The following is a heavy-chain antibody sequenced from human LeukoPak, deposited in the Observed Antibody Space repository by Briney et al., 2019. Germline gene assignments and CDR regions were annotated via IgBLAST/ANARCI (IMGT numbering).Heavy chain of an antibody. CDR3: AKDGIGRDIVATIRAADY. V-gene: IGHV3-30*18. CDR2: ISYDGSNK. J-gene: IGHJ4*02. Sequence: GRSLRLSCAASGFTFSSYGMHWVRQAPGKGLDWVAVISYDGSNKYYADSVKGRFTISRDNSKNTLYLQMNSLRAEDTAVYYCAKDGIGRDIVATIRAADYWGQGTLVTVSS. CDR1: GFTFSSYG. D-gene: IGHD5-12*01.